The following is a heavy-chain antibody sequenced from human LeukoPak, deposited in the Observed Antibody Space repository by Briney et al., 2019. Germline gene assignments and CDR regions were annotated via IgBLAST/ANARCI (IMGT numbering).Heavy chain of an antibody. CDR2: INPGGGNT. J-gene: IGHJ3*02. V-gene: IGHV1-46*01. CDR3: ARDWNWGSSDAFDI. Sequence: ASVKVSCKASGYTFARYYIHWVRQAPGQRLEWMGIINPGGGNTNYAQKFQGRVTVTRDTSTTTVYLELNSLRSEDTAVYYCARDWNWGSSDAFDIWGQGTMVTVSS. D-gene: IGHD7-27*01. CDR1: GYTFARYY.